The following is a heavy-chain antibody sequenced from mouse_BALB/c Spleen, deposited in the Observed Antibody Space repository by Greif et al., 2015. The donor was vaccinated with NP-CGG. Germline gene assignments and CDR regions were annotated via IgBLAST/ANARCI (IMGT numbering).Heavy chain of an antibody. D-gene: IGHD1-1*01. CDR3: TRSPYYYGSSPYYFDY. V-gene: IGHV1S127*01. Sequence: QVQLQQSGAELVKPGASVKMSCKASGYTFTSYWMHWVKQRPGQGLEWIGVIDPSDSYTSYNQKFKGKATLTVDTSSSTAYMQLSSLTSEDSAVYYCTRSPYYYGSSPYYFDYWGQGTTLTVSS. J-gene: IGHJ2*01. CDR1: GYTFTSYW. CDR2: IDPSDSYT.